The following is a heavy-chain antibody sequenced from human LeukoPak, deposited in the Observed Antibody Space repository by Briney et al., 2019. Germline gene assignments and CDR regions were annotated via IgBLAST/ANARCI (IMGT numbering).Heavy chain of an antibody. CDR1: GFTFDDYA. J-gene: IGHJ4*02. CDR2: ISWNSFSI. Sequence: GGSLRLSCAASGFTFDDYAMHWVRQAPGKGLEWVSGISWNSFSIGYADSVKGRFTISRDNAKNSLYLQMNSLRAEDTAVYYCARDLGRLWFGELSDYWGQGTLVTVSS. CDR3: ARDLGRLWFGELSDY. D-gene: IGHD3-10*01. V-gene: IGHV3-9*01.